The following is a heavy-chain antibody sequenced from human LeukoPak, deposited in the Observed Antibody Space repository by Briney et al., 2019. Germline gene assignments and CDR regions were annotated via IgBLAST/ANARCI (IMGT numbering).Heavy chain of an antibody. J-gene: IGHJ4*02. V-gene: IGHV5-51*01. CDR3: ARQIASGTYYFDY. CDR1: GYSFTNYW. Sequence: GESLKISCKGSGYSFTNYWIGRVRQTPGKGLEWMGIIYPGDSDVRYSPSFQGQVTISADKSISTAYLQWSSLKASDTAMYYCARQIASGTYYFDYWGQGTLVTVSS. D-gene: IGHD1-26*01. CDR2: IYPGDSDV.